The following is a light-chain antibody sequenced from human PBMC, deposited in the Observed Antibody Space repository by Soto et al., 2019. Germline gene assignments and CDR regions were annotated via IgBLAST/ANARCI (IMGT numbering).Light chain of an antibody. CDR2: AAS. CDR1: QGISNY. Sequence: DIQMTQSPSSLSASVGDRVTITCRASQGISNYLAWYQQKPGKVPKLLIYAASTLQSGVPSRFSGSGSGTDFTLTISSLQPEDVATYYFQKYNSAPPYTFVQRTKLEIK. CDR3: QKYNSAPPYT. J-gene: IGKJ2*01. V-gene: IGKV1-27*01.